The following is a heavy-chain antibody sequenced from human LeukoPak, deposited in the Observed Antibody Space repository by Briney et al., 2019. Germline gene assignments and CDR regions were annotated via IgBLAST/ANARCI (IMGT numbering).Heavy chain of an antibody. CDR1: GGTFNSYN. D-gene: IGHD2-2*02. V-gene: IGHV1-69*04. Sequence: SVKVSFKASGGTFNSYNIHWVRQAPGQGLEWMGRIIPILGIANYAQKFQGRVTITADKSTSTAYMELSSLRSEDTAVYYCARDPVGCSSTSCYSYWFDPWGQGTLVTVSS. J-gene: IGHJ5*02. CDR3: ARDPVGCSSTSCYSYWFDP. CDR2: IIPILGIA.